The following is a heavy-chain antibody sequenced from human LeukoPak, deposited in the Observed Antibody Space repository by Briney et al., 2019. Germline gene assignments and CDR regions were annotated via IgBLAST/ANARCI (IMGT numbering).Heavy chain of an antibody. CDR1: GFTFSSYW. D-gene: IGHD3-22*01. CDR2: INSDGSST. V-gene: IGHV3-74*01. J-gene: IGHJ4*02. Sequence: PGGSLRLSCAASGFTFSSYWMHWVRQAPGKGLVWVSRINSDGSSTSYADSVKGRFTISRDNAKNTLYLQMNSLRAEDTAAYYCAREVDDSRGYYYYDLIGTFDYWGQGTLVTVSS. CDR3: AREVDDSRGYYYYDLIGTFDY.